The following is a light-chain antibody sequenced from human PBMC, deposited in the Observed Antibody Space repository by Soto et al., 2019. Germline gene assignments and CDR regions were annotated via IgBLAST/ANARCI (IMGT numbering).Light chain of an antibody. Sequence: ATLSCRASQSVNSNLAWYQQKPGQAPRLFIYGASSRATGIPDRFIGSGSGTHFTLTISRLEPEDFALYYCQQYGSSPRISFGQGTRLEIK. CDR2: GAS. CDR3: QQYGSSPRIS. CDR1: QSVNSN. J-gene: IGKJ5*01. V-gene: IGKV3-20*01.